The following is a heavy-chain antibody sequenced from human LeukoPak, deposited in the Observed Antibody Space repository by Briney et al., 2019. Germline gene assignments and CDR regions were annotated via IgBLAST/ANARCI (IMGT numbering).Heavy chain of an antibody. CDR1: GFTFSGFW. CDR2: IKQDGSER. Sequence: RAGGSLRLSCAASGFTFSGFWMSWVRQSPTKGLEWVANIKQDGSERYYVDSVKGRFTISRDNAKNSLSLQMNNLRVEDTAVYYCARAGSHWHYVYWGQGTVVTVSS. J-gene: IGHJ4*02. V-gene: IGHV3-7*01. D-gene: IGHD3-10*01. CDR3: ARAGSHWHYVY.